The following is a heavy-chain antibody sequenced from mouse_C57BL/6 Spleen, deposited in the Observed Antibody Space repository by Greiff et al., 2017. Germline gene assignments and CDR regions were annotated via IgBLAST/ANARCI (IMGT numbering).Heavy chain of an antibody. CDR2: IDPSDSYT. D-gene: IGHD1-1*01. CDR1: GYTFTSYW. J-gene: IGHJ4*01. CDR3: ARWKHYGSSYDYAMDY. Sequence: QVQLQQPGAELVMPGASVKLSCKASGYTFTSYWMHWVKQRPGQGLEWIGEIDPSDSYTNYNQKFKGKSTLTVDKSSSTAYMQLSSLTSEDSAVYYCARWKHYGSSYDYAMDYWGQGTSVTVSS. V-gene: IGHV1-69*01.